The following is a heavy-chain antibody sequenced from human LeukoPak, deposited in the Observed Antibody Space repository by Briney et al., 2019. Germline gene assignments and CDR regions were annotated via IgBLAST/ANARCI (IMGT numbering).Heavy chain of an antibody. CDR3: ARERVYSGYDIDAFDI. CDR2: INPNSGGT. D-gene: IGHD5-12*01. V-gene: IGHV1-2*02. CDR1: GYTFTGYY. Sequence: GASVKVSCKAFGYTFTGYYMHWVRQAPGQGLEWMGWINPNSGGTNYAQKFQGRVTMTRDTSISTAYMELSRLRSDDTAVYYCARERVYSGYDIDAFDIWGQGTMVTVSS. J-gene: IGHJ3*02.